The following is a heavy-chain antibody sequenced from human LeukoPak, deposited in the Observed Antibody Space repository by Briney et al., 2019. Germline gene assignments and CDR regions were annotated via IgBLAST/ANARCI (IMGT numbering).Heavy chain of an antibody. D-gene: IGHD3-22*01. CDR2: ISGSGGST. Sequence: GGSLRLSCAASGFTFSSYGMHWVRQAPGKGLEWVSAISGSGGSTYYADSVKGRFTISRDNSKNTLYLQMNSLRAEDTAVYYCAIARWGYDSSGYYLYWGQGTLVTVSS. CDR3: AIARWGYDSSGYYLY. CDR1: GFTFSSYG. V-gene: IGHV3-23*01. J-gene: IGHJ4*02.